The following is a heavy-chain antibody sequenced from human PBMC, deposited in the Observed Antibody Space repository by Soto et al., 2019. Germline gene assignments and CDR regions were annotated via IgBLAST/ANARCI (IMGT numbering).Heavy chain of an antibody. V-gene: IGHV1-18*01. CDR3: ARDQQWLVPNWFEP. J-gene: IGHJ5*02. D-gene: IGHD6-19*01. Sequence: ASVKVSCKASGYTFTSYGISWVRQAPGQGLEWMGWISAYNGNTNYAQKLQGRVTMTTDTSTSTAYMELRSLRSDDTAVYYCARDQQWLVPNWFEPWGQGTLVTVSS. CDR1: GYTFTSYG. CDR2: ISAYNGNT.